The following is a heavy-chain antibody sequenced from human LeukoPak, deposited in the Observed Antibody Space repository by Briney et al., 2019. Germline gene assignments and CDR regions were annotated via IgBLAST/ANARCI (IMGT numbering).Heavy chain of an antibody. CDR2: VFCSGRT. Sequence: WVRQAPGKGLEWIGTVFCSGRTYYNSSLQSRVTISVDTSKNQSTLRLRSVTHSDTAIYYCARLSNDYGDYEGHYWGKGTLVTVSP. J-gene: IGHJ4*02. V-gene: IGHV4-39*01. D-gene: IGHD4-17*01. CDR3: ARLSNDYGDYEGHY.